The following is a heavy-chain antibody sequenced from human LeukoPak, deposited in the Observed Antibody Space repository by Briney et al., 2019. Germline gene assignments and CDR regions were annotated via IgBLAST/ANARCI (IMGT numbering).Heavy chain of an antibody. Sequence: PSETLSLTCAVYGGSFSGYYWSWIRQPPGKGLEWIGEINHSGSTNYNPSLKSRVTISVDTSKNQFSLKLSSVTAADTAVYYCARLRSGSRLVTLKREYYFDYWGQGTLATVSS. J-gene: IGHJ4*02. V-gene: IGHV4-34*01. CDR2: INHSGST. CDR3: ARLRSGSRLVTLKREYYFDY. CDR1: GGSFSGYY. D-gene: IGHD3-10*01.